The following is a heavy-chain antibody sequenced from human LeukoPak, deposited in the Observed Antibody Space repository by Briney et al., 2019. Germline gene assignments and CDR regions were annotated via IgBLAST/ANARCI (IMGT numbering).Heavy chain of an antibody. CDR2: IYYSGST. CDR3: ARNRVTKRGYSGYDYWYYFVY. CDR1: GGSISSYY. D-gene: IGHD5-12*01. Sequence: SETLCLTCTVSGGSISSYYWSWVRQPPGKGLEWVGHIYYSGSTNYNTSLKSRVDISVEQSKNQISLKLSSVTAADTDVYYCARNRVTKRGYSGYDYWYYFVYWGQGTLVTVSS. V-gene: IGHV4-59*01. J-gene: IGHJ4*02.